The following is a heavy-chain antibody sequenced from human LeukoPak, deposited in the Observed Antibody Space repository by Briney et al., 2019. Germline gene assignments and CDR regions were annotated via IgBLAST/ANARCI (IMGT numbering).Heavy chain of an antibody. D-gene: IGHD3-10*01. CDR3: AREYYYGSGSYENWFDP. Sequence: GGSLRLSCAASGFTVSTNYMSWVRQAPGKGLEWVSVIYSGGSSYFADSVKGRFTISRDNSKNTLYLQMSSLRAEDTALYYCAREYYYGSGSYENWFDPWGQGTLVTVSS. J-gene: IGHJ5*02. CDR2: IYSGGSS. V-gene: IGHV3-53*01. CDR1: GFTVSTNY.